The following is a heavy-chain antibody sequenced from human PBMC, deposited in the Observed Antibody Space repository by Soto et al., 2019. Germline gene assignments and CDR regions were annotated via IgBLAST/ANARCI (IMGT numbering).Heavy chain of an antibody. V-gene: IGHV4-59*01. CDR1: GGSISSYY. CDR2: IYYSGST. Sequence: SETLSLTCAVSGGSISSYYWSWIRQPPGKGLEWIGYIYYSGSTNYNPSLKSRVTISVDTSKTRFSLNLSSVTAADTAVYYCARASPNDFWSGYYSIHVDYWGQGTLVTVSS. CDR3: ARASPNDFWSGYYSIHVDY. D-gene: IGHD3-3*01. J-gene: IGHJ4*02.